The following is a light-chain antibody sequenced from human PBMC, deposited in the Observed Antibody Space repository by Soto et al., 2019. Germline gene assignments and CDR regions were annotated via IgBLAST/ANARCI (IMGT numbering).Light chain of an antibody. Sequence: EIVLTQSPGTLPLSPGEGVTLSCTASQSVSSRNLAWYQQKPGQAPRLLIYGAGSRAGGIPGRFRVSGSGSFFTLTITRLETEDSAMYYCQQYGSSPFTFGPGTKVEIK. CDR1: QSVSSRN. CDR2: GAG. CDR3: QQYGSSPFT. J-gene: IGKJ3*01. V-gene: IGKV3-20*01.